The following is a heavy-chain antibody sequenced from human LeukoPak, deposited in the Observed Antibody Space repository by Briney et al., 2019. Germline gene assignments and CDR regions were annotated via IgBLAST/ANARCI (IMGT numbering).Heavy chain of an antibody. D-gene: IGHD6-19*01. CDR1: GFTFSSYS. V-gene: IGHV3-21*01. CDR3: ARDRSLSVAGTFDF. Sequence: PGGSLRLSCAASGFTFSSYSMNWVRQAPGKGLEWVSSISSSSSYIYYADSVKGRFTISRDNAKNSLYLEMNSLRDDDTAVYYCARDRSLSVAGTFDFWGQGGLVTVSS. J-gene: IGHJ4*02. CDR2: ISSSSSYI.